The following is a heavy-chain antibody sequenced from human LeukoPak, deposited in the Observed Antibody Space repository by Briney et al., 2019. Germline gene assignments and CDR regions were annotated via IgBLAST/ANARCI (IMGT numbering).Heavy chain of an antibody. CDR2: IYYSGST. V-gene: IGHV4-59*01. D-gene: IGHD3-22*01. Sequence: PSETLSLTCTVSGDSISAYYWSWIRQPPGKGLEWIGYIYYSGSTNYNPSLKSRVTISVDTSKNQFSLKLSSVTAADTAVYYCARGGLGIVGCNWFDPWGQGTLVTVSS. CDR1: GDSISAYY. CDR3: ARGGLGIVGCNWFDP. J-gene: IGHJ5*02.